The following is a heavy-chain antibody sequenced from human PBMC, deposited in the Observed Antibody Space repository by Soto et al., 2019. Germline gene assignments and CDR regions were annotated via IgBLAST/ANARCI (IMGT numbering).Heavy chain of an antibody. CDR1: GYTFTGYY. D-gene: IGHD2-15*01. CDR2: INPNSGGK. Sequence: QVQLVQSGAEVKKPGASVKVSCKASGYTFTGYYMHWVRQAPGQGLEWMGWINPNSGGKNYAQKFQGRVTMTRDTSISTAYMELSRLRSDDTAVYYCARGAYCSGGSCYDNWFDPWGQGTLVTVSS. V-gene: IGHV1-2*02. CDR3: ARGAYCSGGSCYDNWFDP. J-gene: IGHJ5*02.